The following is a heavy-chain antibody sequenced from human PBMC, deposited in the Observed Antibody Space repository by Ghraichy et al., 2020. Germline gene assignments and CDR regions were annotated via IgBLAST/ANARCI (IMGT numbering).Heavy chain of an antibody. Sequence: GGSLRLSCAASGFTFSSYGMHWVRQAPGKGLEWVAVIWYDGSNKYYADSVKGRFTISRDNSKNTLYLQMNSLRAEDTAVYYCARGRETDYGDTFDIWGQGTMVTVSS. V-gene: IGHV3-33*01. J-gene: IGHJ3*02. D-gene: IGHD4-17*01. CDR2: IWYDGSNK. CDR1: GFTFSSYG. CDR3: ARGRETDYGDTFDI.